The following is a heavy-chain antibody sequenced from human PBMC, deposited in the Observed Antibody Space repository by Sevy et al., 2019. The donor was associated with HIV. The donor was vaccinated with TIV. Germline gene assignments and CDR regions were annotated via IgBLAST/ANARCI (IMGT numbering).Heavy chain of an antibody. V-gene: IGHV3-48*03. CDR2: ISSSGSTI. Sequence: GGSLRLSCAASGFTFSSYEMNWVRQAPGKGLEWVAYISSSGSTIYYADSVKGRFTISRDNAKNSLYLQMNSLRAEDTAFYYCVRGGYFSRHLSSRFDYWGQGTLVTVSS. J-gene: IGHJ4*02. CDR1: GFTFSSYE. D-gene: IGHD3-22*01. CDR3: VRGGYFSRHLSSRFDY.